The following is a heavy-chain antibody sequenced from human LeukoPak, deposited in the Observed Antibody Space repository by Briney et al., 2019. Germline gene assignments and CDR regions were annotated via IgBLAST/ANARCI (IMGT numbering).Heavy chain of an antibody. CDR3: AKDYYYDSSGDAFDI. V-gene: IGHV3-23*01. J-gene: IGHJ3*02. CDR2: ISGSGGST. CDR1: GFSFSSFA. D-gene: IGHD3-22*01. Sequence: GGSLRLSCAASGFSFSSFAMSWVRQAPGKGLEWVSAISGSGGSTNYADSVKGRFTISRDNSKNTLYLQMNSLRAEDTAVYYCAKDYYYDSSGDAFDIWGQGTMVTVSS.